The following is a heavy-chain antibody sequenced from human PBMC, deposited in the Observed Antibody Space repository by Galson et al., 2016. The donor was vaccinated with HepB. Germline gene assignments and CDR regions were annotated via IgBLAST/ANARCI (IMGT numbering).Heavy chain of an antibody. CDR2: ITWNSGIV. Sequence: SLRLSCAASGFRFDDYAMHWVRQGPGKGLEWVSGITWNSGIVDYADSVKGRFTISRDNPRNYLYLQMRSLRTEDAAFYYCIKDRGRFLEWSGPFDSWGQGTLVTVSS. D-gene: IGHD3-3*01. V-gene: IGHV3-9*01. CDR3: IKDRGRFLEWSGPFDS. J-gene: IGHJ4*01. CDR1: GFRFDDYA.